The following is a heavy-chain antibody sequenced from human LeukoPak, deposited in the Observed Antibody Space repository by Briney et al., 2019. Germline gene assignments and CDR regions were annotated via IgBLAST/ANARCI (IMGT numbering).Heavy chain of an antibody. CDR1: GYTFTGYY. CDR3: ARETRSGGNFPFDY. V-gene: IGHV1-18*04. Sequence: ASVKVSCKASGYTFTGYYMHWVRQAPGQGLEWMGWISAYNGNTNYAQKLQGRVTMTTDTSTSTAYMELRSLRSDDTAVYYCARETRSGGNFPFDYWGQGTLVTVSS. J-gene: IGHJ4*02. D-gene: IGHD4-23*01. CDR2: ISAYNGNT.